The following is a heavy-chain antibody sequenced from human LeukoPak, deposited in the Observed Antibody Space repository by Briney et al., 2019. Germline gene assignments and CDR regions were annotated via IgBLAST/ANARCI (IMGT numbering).Heavy chain of an antibody. V-gene: IGHV3-21*01. CDR1: GFTFSSYS. CDR2: ISSSSSYI. D-gene: IGHD3-16*01. J-gene: IGHJ3*02. Sequence: GGSLRLSCAASGFTFSSYSMNWVRQAPGKGLEWVSSISSSSSYIYYADSGKGRFTISRDNAKNSLYLQMNSLRAEDTAVYYCAGVEGWAFGRQTFDAFDTWGQGKMVTASS. CDR3: AGVEGWAFGRQTFDAFDT.